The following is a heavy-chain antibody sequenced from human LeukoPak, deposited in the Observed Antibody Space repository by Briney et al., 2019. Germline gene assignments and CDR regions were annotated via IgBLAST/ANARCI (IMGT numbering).Heavy chain of an antibody. Sequence: SETLSLTCTVSGGSISSYYWSWIRQPPGKGLEWIGRIYTSGSTNYNPSLKSRVTMSVDTSKNQFSLKLTSVTAADTAVYYCARDGANIAAHPYIAVAGNGAYFDYWGQGTLVTVSS. CDR2: IYTSGST. CDR1: GGSISSYY. CDR3: ARDGANIAAHPYIAVAGNGAYFDY. D-gene: IGHD6-19*01. J-gene: IGHJ4*02. V-gene: IGHV4-4*07.